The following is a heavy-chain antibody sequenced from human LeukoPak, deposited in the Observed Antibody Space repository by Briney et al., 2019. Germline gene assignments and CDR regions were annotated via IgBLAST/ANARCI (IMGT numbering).Heavy chain of an antibody. J-gene: IGHJ2*01. Sequence: SETLSLTCTVSRGSISSSIYYWGWIRQPPGKGLEWIGSIYYSGSTYYNPSLKSRVTTSVDTSKNQFSLRVSSVTAADTAVYYCARQEMAPNYWCFDLWGRGTLVTVSS. V-gene: IGHV4-39*01. D-gene: IGHD5-24*01. CDR2: IYYSGST. CDR3: ARQEMAPNYWCFDL. CDR1: RGSISSSIYY.